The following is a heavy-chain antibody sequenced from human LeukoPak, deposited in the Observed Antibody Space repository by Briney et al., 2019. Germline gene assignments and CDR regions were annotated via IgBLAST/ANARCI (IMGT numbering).Heavy chain of an antibody. CDR1: GFTFSSYW. J-gene: IGHJ4*02. V-gene: IGHV3-74*01. D-gene: IGHD2-2*01. Sequence: GGSLRLSCAASGFTFSSYWMHWVRQARGKGGVWVSRINSDGSITSDADSLKGRFTISRDNAQNTLYLQMNSLRAEDTAVYYCARKAPGSTSPGFDYWGQGTLVTVSS. CDR2: INSDGSIT. CDR3: ARKAPGSTSPGFDY.